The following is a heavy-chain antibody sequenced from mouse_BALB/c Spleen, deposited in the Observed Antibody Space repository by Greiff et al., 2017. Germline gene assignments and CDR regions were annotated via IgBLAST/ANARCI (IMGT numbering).Heavy chain of an antibody. V-gene: IGHV5-6-3*01. Sequence: EVQRVESGGGLVQPGGSLKLSCAASGFTFSSYGMSWVRQTPDKRLELVATINSNGGSTYYPDSVKGRFTISRDNAKNTLYLQMSSLKSEDTAMYYCARDSDYYGSSAMDYWGQGTSVTVSS. D-gene: IGHD1-1*01. J-gene: IGHJ4*01. CDR1: GFTFSSYG. CDR2: INSNGGST. CDR3: ARDSDYYGSSAMDY.